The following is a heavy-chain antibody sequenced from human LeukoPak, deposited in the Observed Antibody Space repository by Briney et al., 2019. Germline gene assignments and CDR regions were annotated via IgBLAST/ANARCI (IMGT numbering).Heavy chain of an antibody. CDR1: GYTFTSYG. CDR2: ISAYNGNT. D-gene: IGHD6-13*01. CDR3: AREEQLVLRDYYGMDV. J-gene: IGHJ6*02. V-gene: IGHV1-18*01. Sequence: GASVKVSCKASGYTFTSYGISWVRQAPGQGLEWMGWISAYNGNTNYAQKLQGRVTMTTDTSTSTAYMELRSLRSDDTAVYYCAREEQLVLRDYYGMDVWGQGTTVTVSS.